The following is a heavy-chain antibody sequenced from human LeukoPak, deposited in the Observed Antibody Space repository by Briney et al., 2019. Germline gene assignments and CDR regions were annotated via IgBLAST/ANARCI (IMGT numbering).Heavy chain of an antibody. V-gene: IGHV4-34*01. CDR1: IDSFSNYH. CDR2: VNESGGT. CDR3: SRGQGATVPQVGKNWFDP. Sequence: PSETLSLTCAVYIDSFSNYHWNWIRQTPAKGMEWIGEVNESGGTNISPSLRSRVILSVDTSKNQFSLKLISVTVADTAIYYCSRGQGATVPQVGKNWFDPWGQGTRVTVSS. J-gene: IGHJ5*02. D-gene: IGHD1-26*01.